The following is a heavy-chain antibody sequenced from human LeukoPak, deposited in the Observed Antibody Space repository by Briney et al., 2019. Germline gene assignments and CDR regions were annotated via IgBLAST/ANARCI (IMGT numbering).Heavy chain of an antibody. J-gene: IGHJ4*02. D-gene: IGHD3-10*01. Sequence: GASVKVSCKASGYTFTVYYIHWLRQAPGQGLEWMGWINPSSGGTNFAQKFQGRVTMTRDTSISTAYMELSSLKSDDTALYYCARVGEFGSGSYLAYWGQGTLVTVSS. CDR3: ARVGEFGSGSYLAY. V-gene: IGHV1-2*02. CDR1: GYTFTVYY. CDR2: INPSSGGT.